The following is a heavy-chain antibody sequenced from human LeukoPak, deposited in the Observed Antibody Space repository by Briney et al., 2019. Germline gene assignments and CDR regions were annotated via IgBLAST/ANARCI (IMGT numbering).Heavy chain of an antibody. Sequence: SETLSLTCTVSGGSISSSSDYWGWIRQAPGKGLEWIGSIYYHENTYYNSSLKSRVTISVDTSKNQFSLKLNSVTAADTAVYYCARSNAGIQLWGGWFDPWGQGTLVTVSS. J-gene: IGHJ5*02. CDR1: GGSISSSSDY. V-gene: IGHV4-39*07. D-gene: IGHD5-18*01. CDR2: IYYHENT. CDR3: ARSNAGIQLWGGWFDP.